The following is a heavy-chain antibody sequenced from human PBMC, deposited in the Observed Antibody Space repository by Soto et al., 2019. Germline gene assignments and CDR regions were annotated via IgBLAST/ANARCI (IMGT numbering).Heavy chain of an antibody. CDR1: GYTFTGYY. Sequence: GPSVKVSCKASGYTFTGYYMHWVRQAPGQGLEWMGWINPNSGGTNYAQKFQGWVTMTRDTSISTAYMEMSRLRSDDTAVYYCARDFRGSGYDPSYYYYGMDVWGQGTTVTVSS. J-gene: IGHJ6*02. D-gene: IGHD5-12*01. V-gene: IGHV1-2*04. CDR2: INPNSGGT. CDR3: ARDFRGSGYDPSYYYYGMDV.